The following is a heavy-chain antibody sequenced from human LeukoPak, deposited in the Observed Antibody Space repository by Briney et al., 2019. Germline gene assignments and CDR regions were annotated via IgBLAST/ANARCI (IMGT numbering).Heavy chain of an antibody. CDR3: ARDRAYYYDSSGYHGAFDI. CDR1: GGSISSGSYY. V-gene: IGHV4-61*02. CDR2: IYTSGST. D-gene: IGHD3-22*01. Sequence: SETLSLTCTVSGGSISSGSYYWSWIRQPAGTGLEWIGRIYTSGSTNYNPSLKSRVTISVDTSKNQFSLKLTSVTAADTAVYYCARDRAYYYDSSGYHGAFDIWGQGTLVTVSS. J-gene: IGHJ3*02.